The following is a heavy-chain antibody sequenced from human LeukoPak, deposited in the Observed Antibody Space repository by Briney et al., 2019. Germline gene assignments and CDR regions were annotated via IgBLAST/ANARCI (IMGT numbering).Heavy chain of an antibody. V-gene: IGHV3-48*04. CDR2: IDSSSSII. D-gene: IGHD3-10*01. CDR1: GFTFTTYS. J-gene: IGHJ4*02. CDR3: AREGFIMVRGVINYFDF. Sequence: GGSLRLSCAASGFTFTTYSMNWVRQAPGKGLEWVSYIDSSSSIIYYADSVKGRFTISRDNAKHSLYLQMNSLRAEDTAVYYCAREGFIMVRGVINYFDFWGQGTLVTVSS.